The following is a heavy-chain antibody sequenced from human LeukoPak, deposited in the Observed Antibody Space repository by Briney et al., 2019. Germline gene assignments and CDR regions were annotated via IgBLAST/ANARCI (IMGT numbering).Heavy chain of an antibody. D-gene: IGHD1-26*01. J-gene: IGHJ4*02. CDR3: ARVVGREVDY. CDR2: TYYRYKWYN. Sequence: SQTLSLTCAISGDSVSSNSAAWNWIRQSPSRGLEWLGRTYYRYKWYNGYAVSVKSRITIKPDTSKNQFSLQLNSVTPDDTAVYYCARVVGREVDYWGQGTLVTVSS. V-gene: IGHV6-1*01. CDR1: GDSVSSNSAA.